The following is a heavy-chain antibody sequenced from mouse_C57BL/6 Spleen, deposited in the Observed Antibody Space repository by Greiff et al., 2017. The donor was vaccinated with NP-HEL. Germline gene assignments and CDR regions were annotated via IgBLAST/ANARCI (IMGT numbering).Heavy chain of an antibody. J-gene: IGHJ1*03. D-gene: IGHD1-1*01. CDR3: AKNSDYYGSSSGYFDV. CDR2: IWSGGST. CDR1: GFSLTSYG. Sequence: VQLQQSGPGLVQPSQSLSITCTVSGFSLTSYGVHWVRQPPGKGLEWLGVIWSGGSTDYNAAFISRLSISKDNSKSQVFFKMNSLQADDTAIYYCAKNSDYYGSSSGYFDVWGTGTTVTVSS. V-gene: IGHV2-4*01.